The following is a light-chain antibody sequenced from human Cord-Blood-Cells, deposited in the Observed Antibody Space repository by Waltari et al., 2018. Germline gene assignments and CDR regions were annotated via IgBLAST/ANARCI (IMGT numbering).Light chain of an antibody. CDR2: GNS. CDR1: SSNIGAGYD. J-gene: IGLJ2*01. Sequence: QSVLTQQPSVSGAPGQRVTISCTGSSSNIGAGYDVHWYQQLPGTAPKLLIYGNSNRPSGVPDRFSGSKSGTSASLAITGLQAEDEADYYCQSYDSSFHVVFGGGTKLTVL. V-gene: IGLV1-40*01. CDR3: QSYDSSFHVV.